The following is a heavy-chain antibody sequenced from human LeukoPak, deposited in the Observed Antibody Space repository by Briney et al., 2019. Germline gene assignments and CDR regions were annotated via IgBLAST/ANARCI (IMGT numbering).Heavy chain of an antibody. Sequence: GASVKVSCKASGYTFTGYYMHWVRQAPGQGLEWMGWINPNSGGTNYAQKFQGRVTMTRDTSISTAYMELSRLRSDDTAVYYCAREGIKGGRRQGYSYGYWGQGTLVTVSS. CDR1: GYTFTGYY. CDR3: AREGIKGGRRQGYSYGY. CDR2: INPNSGGT. V-gene: IGHV1-2*02. D-gene: IGHD5-18*01. J-gene: IGHJ4*02.